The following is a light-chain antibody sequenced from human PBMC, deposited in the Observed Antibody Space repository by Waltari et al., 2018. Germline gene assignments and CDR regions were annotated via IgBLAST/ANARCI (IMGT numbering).Light chain of an antibody. CDR3: QQYNFYPPT. CDR1: QGINNY. Sequence: TCRAVQGINNYLAWFQQKPGKAPKSLISGASTLQSGVSSNFSGSGSGTDFTLTINSLQPEDFATYYCQQYNFYPPTFGGGTTVE. J-gene: IGKJ4*01. CDR2: GAS. V-gene: IGKV1-16*02.